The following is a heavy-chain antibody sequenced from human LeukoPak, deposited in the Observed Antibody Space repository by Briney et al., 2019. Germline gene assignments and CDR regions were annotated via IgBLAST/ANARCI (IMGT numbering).Heavy chain of an antibody. D-gene: IGHD3-10*01. J-gene: IGHJ1*01. CDR2: ISASGGST. Sequence: PGGSLRLSCAASGFTFSSYVMNWVRQAPGKGLDWVSGISASGGSTYYADSVKGRVTISRDNSKNTLYLQMNSLRAEDTAVYYCAKGGASGSYTHWGQGTLVTVSS. V-gene: IGHV3-23*01. CDR3: AKGGASGSYTH. CDR1: GFTFSSYV.